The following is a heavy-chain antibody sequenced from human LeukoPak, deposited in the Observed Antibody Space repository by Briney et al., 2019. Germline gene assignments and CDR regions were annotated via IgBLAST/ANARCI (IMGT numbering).Heavy chain of an antibody. J-gene: IGHJ4*02. Sequence: SETLSLTCGVYGVSFSVYYWSWIRQPPGKGLEWIGAINHRGSTTYNPSLKSRVTISVDASKNQFSLKRSSVAAADTAVYYCARGWGYCSGGSCFSTYWGQGTLVTVST. CDR1: GVSFSVYY. CDR3: ARGWGYCSGGSCFSTY. D-gene: IGHD2-15*01. CDR2: INHRGST. V-gene: IGHV4-34*01.